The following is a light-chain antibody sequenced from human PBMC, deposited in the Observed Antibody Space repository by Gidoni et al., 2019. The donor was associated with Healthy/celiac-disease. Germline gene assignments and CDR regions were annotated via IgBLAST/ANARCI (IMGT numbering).Light chain of an antibody. CDR2: DAS. CDR3: QQRSNWPPMYT. CDR1: QSVSSY. J-gene: IGKJ2*01. V-gene: IGKV3-11*01. Sequence: IVFTPSPATLSLSPGERATLSCRASQSVSSYLAWYQQKPGQAPRLLIYDASNRATGIPARFSGSGSGTDFTLTISSLEPEDFAVYYCQQRSNWPPMYTFGQGTKLEIK.